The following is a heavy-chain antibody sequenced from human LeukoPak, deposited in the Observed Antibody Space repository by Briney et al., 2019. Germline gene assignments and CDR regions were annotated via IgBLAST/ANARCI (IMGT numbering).Heavy chain of an antibody. CDR1: GYTFTGYY. V-gene: IGHV1-2*02. CDR3: ARFDALYYDSSGYYEDY. D-gene: IGHD3-22*01. J-gene: IGHJ4*02. Sequence: ASVKVSCKASGYTFTGYYMHWVRQAPGQGLEWMGWINPNSGGTNYAQKFQGRVTMTRDTSISTAYMELSRLRSDDTAVYYCARFDALYYDSSGYYEDYWGQGTLATVSS. CDR2: INPNSGGT.